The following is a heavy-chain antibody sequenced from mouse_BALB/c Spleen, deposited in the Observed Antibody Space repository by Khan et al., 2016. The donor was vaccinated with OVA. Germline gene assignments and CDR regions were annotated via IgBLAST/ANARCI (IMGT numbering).Heavy chain of an antibody. CDR2: ISSGGDYT. CDR3: ASHLTGSFAY. CDR1: GFTFSSYS. Sequence: EVELVESGGDLVKPGGSLKLSCAASGFTFSSYSMSWVRQTPDKRLEWVATISSGGDYTYYPDNVKGRFTISRENAKNTLYLQMSSLKSEDTARYYCASHLTGSFAYWGQGTLVTVSA. D-gene: IGHD4-1*01. V-gene: IGHV5-6*01. J-gene: IGHJ3*01.